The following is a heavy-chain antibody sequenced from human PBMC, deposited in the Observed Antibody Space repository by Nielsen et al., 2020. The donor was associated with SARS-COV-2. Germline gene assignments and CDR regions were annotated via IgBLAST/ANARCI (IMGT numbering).Heavy chain of an antibody. D-gene: IGHD3-22*01. J-gene: IGHJ5*02. CDR3: ARRNDSSGYYQDWFDP. Sequence: SVKVSCKASGGTFSSYAISWVRQAPGQGLEWMGGIIPIFGTANYAQKFQGRVTITADESTSTAYMELSSLRSEDTAVYYCARRNDSSGYYQDWFDPWGQGTLVTVSS. V-gene: IGHV1-69*13. CDR2: IIPIFGTA. CDR1: GGTFSSYA.